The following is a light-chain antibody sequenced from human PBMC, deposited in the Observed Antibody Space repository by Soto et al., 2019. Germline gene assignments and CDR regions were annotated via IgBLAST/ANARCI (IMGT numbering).Light chain of an antibody. CDR3: VSFAGVTYV. CDR2: DVN. Sequence: QTALTQTPAASGSPGQSVTISCTGTSSDVGAYIFVSWYQQHPGKAPKLMVYDVNRRPPGVPDRFFGSKSGNTASLTVSGLQAEDEADYYCVSFAGVTYVFGTGTKVTVL. J-gene: IGLJ1*01. CDR1: SSDVGAYIF. V-gene: IGLV2-8*01.